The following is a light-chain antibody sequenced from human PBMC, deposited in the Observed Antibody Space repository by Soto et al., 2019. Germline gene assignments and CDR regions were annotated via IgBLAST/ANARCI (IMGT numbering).Light chain of an antibody. Sequence: DIQMTQSPSTLSASVGDRVTITCRASQSISSLLAWYQQKPGKAPKLLIYEASSLDSGVPSRFSGSRSGTEFTLTISSLQPDDFATYYCQQYIGFSPRTFGQGTKVEIK. CDR3: QQYIGFSPRT. V-gene: IGKV1-5*03. CDR1: QSISSL. J-gene: IGKJ1*01. CDR2: EAS.